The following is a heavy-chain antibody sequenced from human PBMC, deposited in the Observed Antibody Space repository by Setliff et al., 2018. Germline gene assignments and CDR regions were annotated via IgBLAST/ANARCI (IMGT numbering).Heavy chain of an antibody. V-gene: IGHV4-39*01. Sequence: PSETLSLTCTVSGGSISSRNYYWGWIRQPPGKGLEWIGNINYSGSSYYNPSLKSRVTISVDTSKKYFFLNLTSVTAADTAVYYCARHLSYSGETMDAWGKGTTVTVSS. CDR3: ARHLSYSGETMDA. CDR2: INYSGSS. D-gene: IGHD5-12*01. CDR1: GGSISSRNYY. J-gene: IGHJ6*03.